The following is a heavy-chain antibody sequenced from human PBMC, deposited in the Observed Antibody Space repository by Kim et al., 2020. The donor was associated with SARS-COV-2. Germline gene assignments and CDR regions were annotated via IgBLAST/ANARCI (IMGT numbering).Heavy chain of an antibody. Sequence: SETLSLTCVVSGASLTSDGHYWAWIRQSPGKGLEWLGNIYYSGATYLNPSLRSRVTLSVDTQNNEISLSLRSVTADDSGLYFCARTSPRRDLHRERGPFDYWGRGALVTVS. CDR3: ARTSPRRDLHRERGPFDY. D-gene: IGHD6-6*01. J-gene: IGHJ4*02. CDR1: GASLTSDGHY. CDR2: IYYSGAT. V-gene: IGHV4-39*01.